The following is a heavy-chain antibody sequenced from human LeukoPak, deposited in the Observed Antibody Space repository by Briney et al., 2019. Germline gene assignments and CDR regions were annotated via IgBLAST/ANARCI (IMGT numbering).Heavy chain of an antibody. CDR3: ARGAGYNYPYYFDY. CDR1: GFTVSGNY. J-gene: IGHJ4*02. CDR2: IYGGGNI. Sequence: GGSLRLSCAASGFTVSGNYMNWVRQAPGKGLEWVSVIYGGGNIYYADSVKGRFTISRDNSKNTLYLQMNSLRAEDTAIYYCARGAGYNYPYYFDYWGQGTLVTVSS. D-gene: IGHD5-24*01. V-gene: IGHV3-53*01.